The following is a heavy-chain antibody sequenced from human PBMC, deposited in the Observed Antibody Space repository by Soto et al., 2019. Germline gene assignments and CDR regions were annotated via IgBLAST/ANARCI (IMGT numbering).Heavy chain of an antibody. CDR3: ARHLGGDGPR. D-gene: IGHD3-16*01. Sequence: SETLSLTCTVSGGSISSYYWSWIRQPPGKGLEWIGYIYPPGTIHYNASLKTRVTISLDTSKNQFSLELSSVTAADTAIYYCARHLGGDGPRWGRGILVT. CDR1: GGSISSYY. CDR2: IYPPGTI. V-gene: IGHV4-59*08. J-gene: IGHJ4*02.